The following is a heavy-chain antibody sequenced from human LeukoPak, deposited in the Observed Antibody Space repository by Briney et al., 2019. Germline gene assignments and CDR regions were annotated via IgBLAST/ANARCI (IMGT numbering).Heavy chain of an antibody. J-gene: IGHJ4*02. D-gene: IGHD5-24*01. CDR1: GGSVSGGGYF. CDR3: ARSLAVATIPGY. Sequence: PSETLSLTCTVSGGSVSGGGYFWSWIRQHPGKGLEWIGYIFDSGSTYYNPSLKSRVTISIDTSKNQFSLKLSSVTAADTAVYYCARSLAVATIPGYWGQGTLVTVSS. CDR2: IFDSGST. V-gene: IGHV4-31*03.